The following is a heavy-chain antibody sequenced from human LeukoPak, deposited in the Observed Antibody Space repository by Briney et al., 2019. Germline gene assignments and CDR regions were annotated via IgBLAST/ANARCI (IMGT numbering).Heavy chain of an antibody. CDR1: EFTFSSYW. Sequence: GGSLRLSCAASEFTFSSYWMHWVRQAPGKGLVWVSRINSDGSSTSYADSVKGRFTISRDNAKNTMYLRINSLRAEDTAVYYCARDRCSGGNCYSDFDYWGQGTLVTVSS. D-gene: IGHD2-15*01. CDR2: INSDGSST. V-gene: IGHV3-74*01. CDR3: ARDRCSGGNCYSDFDY. J-gene: IGHJ4*02.